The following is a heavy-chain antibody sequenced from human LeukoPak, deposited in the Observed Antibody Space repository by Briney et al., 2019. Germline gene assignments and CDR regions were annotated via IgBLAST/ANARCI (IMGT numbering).Heavy chain of an antibody. CDR1: GFTFSSYA. V-gene: IGHV3-23*01. CDR3: AKDFHFINKLPWFGELLYKGDWFDP. D-gene: IGHD3-10*01. J-gene: IGHJ5*02. CDR2: ISGSGGST. Sequence: PGGSLRLSCAASGFTFSSYAMSWVRQAPGKGLEWVSAISGSGGSTYYADSVKGRFTISRDNSKNTLYLQMNSLRAEDTAVYYCAKDFHFINKLPWFGELLYKGDWFDPWGQGTLVTVSS.